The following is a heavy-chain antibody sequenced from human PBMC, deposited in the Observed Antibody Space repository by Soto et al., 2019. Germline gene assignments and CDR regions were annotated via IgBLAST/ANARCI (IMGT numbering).Heavy chain of an antibody. CDR3: ARGGNSGYVW. Sequence: QVQLQQWGAGLLKPSETLSLTCAVYGGSFSGYYWSWIRQPXGKGLEWIGEINHSGSTNYNPSLKSRVTISVDTSKNQFSLKLSSVTAADTAVYYCARGGNSGYVWWGQGTLVTVSS. CDR1: GGSFSGYY. V-gene: IGHV4-34*01. D-gene: IGHD5-12*01. J-gene: IGHJ4*02. CDR2: INHSGST.